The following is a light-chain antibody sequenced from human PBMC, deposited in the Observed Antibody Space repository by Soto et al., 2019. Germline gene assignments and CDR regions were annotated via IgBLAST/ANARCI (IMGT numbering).Light chain of an antibody. CDR2: RNN. Sequence: QSVLTQPPSASGTPGQRVNISCSGSSSNIGTNYVYWYQQLPGTAPKLLIYRNNQRPSGVPDRFSGSKSGTSASLALSGLRSDDEADYYCAAWDDSLSRYVFGTGTRSPS. J-gene: IGLJ1*01. CDR3: AAWDDSLSRYV. V-gene: IGLV1-47*01. CDR1: SSNIGTNY.